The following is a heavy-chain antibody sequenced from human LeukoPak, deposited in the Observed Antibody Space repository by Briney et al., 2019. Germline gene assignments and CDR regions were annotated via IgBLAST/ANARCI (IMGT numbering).Heavy chain of an antibody. D-gene: IGHD5-18*01. V-gene: IGHV3-23*01. Sequence: GGSLRLSCAASGFTFSSYAMSWVRQAPGKGLEWVSGISGSGGSTYYADSVKGRFTISRDNSKNTLYLQMNSLRAEDTAVYYCAKDAHKGTAMVYYFDYWGQGTLGTVSS. CDR2: ISGSGGST. CDR3: AKDAHKGTAMVYYFDY. CDR1: GFTFSSYA. J-gene: IGHJ4*02.